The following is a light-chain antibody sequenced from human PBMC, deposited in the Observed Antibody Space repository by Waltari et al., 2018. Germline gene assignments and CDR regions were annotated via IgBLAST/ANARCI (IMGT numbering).Light chain of an antibody. CDR3: QQSYSTLHWT. V-gene: IGKV1-39*01. CDR2: AAS. J-gene: IGKJ1*01. CDR1: QSISSY. Sequence: DIQMTQSPSSLSASVGDRVTITCRASQSISSYLNWYQQKPGKAPKLLIYAASSLQSGVPSRFSGSGSGTDFTLTISSLQPEDFATYYCQQSYSTLHWTFGQGTKVEIK.